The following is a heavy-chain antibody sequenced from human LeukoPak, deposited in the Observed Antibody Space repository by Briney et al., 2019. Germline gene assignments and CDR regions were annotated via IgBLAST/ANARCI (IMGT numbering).Heavy chain of an antibody. V-gene: IGHV3-23*03. CDR1: QFTFSNYD. J-gene: IGHJ4*02. D-gene: IGHD5-12*01. Sequence: RPGGSLRLSCAASQFTFSNYDMSWVRQAPGRGLEWVSVVNSGSSSTSYADSVKGRFTISRDNSKNTVYLQMNSLRAEDTAVYYCAKRGSGRYFDYWGQGTLVTVSS. CDR3: AKRGSGRYFDY. CDR2: VNSGSSST.